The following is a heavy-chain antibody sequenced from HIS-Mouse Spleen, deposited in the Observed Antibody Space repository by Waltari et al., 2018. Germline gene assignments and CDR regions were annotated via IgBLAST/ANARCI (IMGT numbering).Heavy chain of an antibody. CDR3: AREIPYSSSWYDWYFDL. D-gene: IGHD6-13*01. J-gene: IGHJ2*01. CDR1: GGFISRISHH. V-gene: IGHV4-39*07. CDR2: IYYSGST. Sequence: QLQLQESGPGLVKPSETLSLTCTVSGGFISRISHHWGWIRQPPGKGLEWIGSIYYSGSTYYNPTLKSRVTISVDTSKNQFSLKLSSVTAADTAVYYCAREIPYSSSWYDWYFDLWGRGTLVTVSS.